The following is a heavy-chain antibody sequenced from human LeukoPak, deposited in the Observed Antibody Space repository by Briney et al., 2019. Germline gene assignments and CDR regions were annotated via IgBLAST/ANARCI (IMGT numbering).Heavy chain of an antibody. J-gene: IGHJ5*02. CDR3: ARKDTPRFDP. D-gene: IGHD2-15*01. V-gene: IGHV4-34*01. CDR2: INQRGST. CDR1: GGSFCGYY. Sequence: PSETLSLTCAVYGGSFCGYYWSWIRQPPGKGLEWVGEINQRGSTNHKSALKRRVSISVDTPKHQLSLKLSSVTAAHTAVYYCARKDTPRFDPWGQGTLVTVSS.